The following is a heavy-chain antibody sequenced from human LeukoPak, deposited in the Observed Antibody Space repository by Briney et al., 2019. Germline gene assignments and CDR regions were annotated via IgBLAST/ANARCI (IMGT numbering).Heavy chain of an antibody. CDR2: IIPILGIA. CDR1: GGTFSSYA. Sequence: ASVKVSCKASGGTFSSYAISWVRQAPGQGLEWMGRIIPILGIANYAQKFQGRVTITADKSTSTAYMELGSLRSEDTAVYYCARDRWRGSGSHDYWGQGTLVTVSS. D-gene: IGHD3-10*01. J-gene: IGHJ4*02. V-gene: IGHV1-69*04. CDR3: ARDRWRGSGSHDY.